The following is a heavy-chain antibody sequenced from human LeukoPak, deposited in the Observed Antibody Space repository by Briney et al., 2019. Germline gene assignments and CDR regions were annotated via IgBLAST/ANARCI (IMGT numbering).Heavy chain of an antibody. V-gene: IGHV4-34*01. J-gene: IGHJ6*03. CDR1: GGSFSGYY. D-gene: IGHD6-19*01. CDR3: ARVYRQWPRSYMDV. CDR2: INHSGST. Sequence: PSETLSLTCAVYGGSFSGYYWSWIRQPPGKGLEWIGEINHSGSTNYNPSLKSRVTISVDTSKNQFSLKLSSVTAADTAVYYCARVYRQWPRSYMDVWGKGTTVTVSS.